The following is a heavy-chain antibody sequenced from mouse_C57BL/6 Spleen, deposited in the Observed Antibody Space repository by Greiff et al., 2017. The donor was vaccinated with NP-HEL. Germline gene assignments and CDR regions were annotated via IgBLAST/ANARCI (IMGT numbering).Heavy chain of an antibody. V-gene: IGHV3-1*01. Sequence: EVQVVESGPGMVKPSQSLSLTCTVTGYSITSGYDWHWIRHFPGNKLEWMGYISYSGSTNYNPSLKSRISITHDTSKNHFFLKLNSVTTEDTATYYCARGRDGYYFDYWGQGTTLTVSS. J-gene: IGHJ2*01. CDR2: ISYSGST. CDR3: ARGRDGYYFDY. CDR1: GYSITSGYD. D-gene: IGHD3-3*01.